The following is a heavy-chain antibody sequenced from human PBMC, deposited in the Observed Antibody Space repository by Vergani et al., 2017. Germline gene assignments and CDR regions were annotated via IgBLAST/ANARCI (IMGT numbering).Heavy chain of an antibody. CDR3: AIVTDCYDSSGYYLDY. V-gene: IGHV1-24*01. D-gene: IGHD3-22*01. CDR1: GYSLTELT. Sequence: QVQLVQSGSEVRKPGASVKVSCQVSGYSLTELTIHWVRQAPGKGLEWMGGFDPEHGEVTFAHHIQGRVTMTEDRSTDTAYMGLSSLRPEDTALYYCAIVTDCYDSSGYYLDYWGQGTLVTVSS. CDR2: FDPEHGEV. J-gene: IGHJ4*02.